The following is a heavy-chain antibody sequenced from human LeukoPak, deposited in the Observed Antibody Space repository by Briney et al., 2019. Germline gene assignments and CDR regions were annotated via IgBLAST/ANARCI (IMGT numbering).Heavy chain of an antibody. Sequence: GGSLRLSCAASGFTFSSYWMNWVRQAPGKGLEWVANIEQNGLEKYYVDSVKGRFTISRDNAKKSLYLQMNSLRAEDTAVYYCAKDPNGDYIGTFDIWGQGTMVTVSS. V-gene: IGHV3-7*03. CDR2: IEQNGLEK. D-gene: IGHD4-17*01. CDR3: AKDPNGDYIGTFDI. CDR1: GFTFSSYW. J-gene: IGHJ3*02.